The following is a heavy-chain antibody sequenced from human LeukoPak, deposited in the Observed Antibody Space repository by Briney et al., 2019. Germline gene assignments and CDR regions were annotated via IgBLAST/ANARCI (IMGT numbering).Heavy chain of an antibody. CDR1: GFTFTNYA. Sequence: GGSLRLSCAASGFTFTNYAMHWVRQAPGKGLEWVAVISYDGSYKDYADSVKGRFTISRDNSKNTLYLQMSSLRLEDTAVYYCARGARKGDDYGGFFDYWGQGTLVPISS. CDR3: ARGARKGDDYGGFFDY. D-gene: IGHD4-23*01. J-gene: IGHJ4*02. CDR2: ISYDGSYK. V-gene: IGHV3-30*04.